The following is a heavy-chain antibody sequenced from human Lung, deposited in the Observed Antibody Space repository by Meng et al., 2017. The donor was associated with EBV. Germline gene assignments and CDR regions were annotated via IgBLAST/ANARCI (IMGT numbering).Heavy chain of an antibody. Sequence: QGARQESGPGLVKPSQTLSLTCTVSGGSISSGGFYWSWIRQHPGKGLEWIGYIYYSGSTYYNPSLRSRVAISIDTSKNQFSLKLTSVTAADTAVYFCARTNYGDYNWFDPWGQGTLVTVSS. CDR2: IYYSGST. CDR1: GGSISSGGFY. V-gene: IGHV4-31*03. D-gene: IGHD4-17*01. CDR3: ARTNYGDYNWFDP. J-gene: IGHJ5*02.